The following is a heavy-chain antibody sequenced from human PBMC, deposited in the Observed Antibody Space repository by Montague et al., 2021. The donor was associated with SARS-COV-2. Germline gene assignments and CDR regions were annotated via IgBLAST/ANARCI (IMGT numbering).Heavy chain of an antibody. Sequence: SLRLSCAGSGFTFDQYAVHWVRQVQGSGLEWVSLISGDGSRLYSXXSLRGRFTSSRDNSKNSVYLQMNSLRTEDTAFYYCARRIYSGHFDYWGQGALVIVSS. J-gene: IGHJ4*02. CDR1: GFTFDQYA. CDR3: ARRIYSGHFDY. CDR2: ISGDGSRL. V-gene: IGHV3-43*02. D-gene: IGHD5-18*01.